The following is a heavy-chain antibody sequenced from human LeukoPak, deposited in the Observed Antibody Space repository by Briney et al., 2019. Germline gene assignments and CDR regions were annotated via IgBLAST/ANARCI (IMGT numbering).Heavy chain of an antibody. CDR2: FYYSGSM. J-gene: IGHJ4*02. V-gene: IGHV4-39*01. D-gene: IGHD3-16*01. CDR1: GGSLSSTSYY. Sequence: PSETLSLTCTVSGGSLSSTSYYWGWIRQSPGKGLEWIGSFYYSGSMYYNPSLKSRVTISLDTSKNQFSLKLTSVTAADTAVYYCARGIRITFGGVLPNGAFDYWGQGTLVTVSS. CDR3: ARGIRITFGGVLPNGAFDY.